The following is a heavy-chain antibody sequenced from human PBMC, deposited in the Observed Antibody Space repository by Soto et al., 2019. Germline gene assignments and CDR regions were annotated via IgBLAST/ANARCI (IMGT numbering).Heavy chain of an antibody. J-gene: IGHJ1*01. V-gene: IGHV2-5*02. D-gene: IGHD3-22*01. CDR2: IYWDDTK. CDR1: GFSLSSSGVG. CDR3: AHISVTMIGGAGYFQH. Sequence: QITLKESGPTLVKPTQTLTLICTFSGFSLSSSGVGVGWIRQPPGKALEWVALIYWDDTKRYSPSLKSGLTITKDISKDQVVLTMPNMDPVEKAMYYCAHISVTMIGGAGYFQHWGQGTLVTVSS.